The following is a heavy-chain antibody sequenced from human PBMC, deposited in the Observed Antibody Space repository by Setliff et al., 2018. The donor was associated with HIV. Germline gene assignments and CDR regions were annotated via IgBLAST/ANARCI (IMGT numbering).Heavy chain of an antibody. V-gene: IGHV3-23*01. CDR2: ISSSGGTT. J-gene: IGHJ4*02. CDR3: AKARSSKIMPLDY. CDR1: GFTFSTYA. D-gene: IGHD2-2*01. Sequence: PGKSLKISCAASGFTFSTYAMTWVRQAPGKGLEWVSSISSSGGTTYFADTVKGRFTISRDNSKNTLYLQMDSLRVEDTALYYCAKARSSKIMPLDYWGQGTL.